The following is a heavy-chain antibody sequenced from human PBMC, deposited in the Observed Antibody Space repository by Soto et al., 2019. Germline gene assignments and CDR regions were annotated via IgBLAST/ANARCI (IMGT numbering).Heavy chain of an antibody. Sequence: EALALTVNVVGGCIRSSFYWGWVRQPPGKGLEWVGSMYHSGSLYYDPSLKSRVTISQDTSKSQFSLKLTSVTAADTAIYYFARQPYTSGYMFDYWSRGTLVTVSS. CDR1: GGCIRSSFY. V-gene: IGHV4-38-2*02. CDR2: MYHSGSL. CDR3: ARQPYTSGYMFDY. J-gene: IGHJ4*02. D-gene: IGHD3-9*01.